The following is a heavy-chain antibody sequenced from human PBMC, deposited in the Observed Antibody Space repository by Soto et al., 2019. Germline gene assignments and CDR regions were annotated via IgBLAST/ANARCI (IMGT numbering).Heavy chain of an antibody. D-gene: IGHD6-19*01. J-gene: IGHJ5*02. CDR3: ARGEVADHLNWFDP. CDR1: GGSFSGYY. V-gene: IGHV4-34*01. Sequence: PSETLSLTCAVYGGSFSGYYWSWIRQPPGKGLEWIGEINHSGSTNYNPSLKSRVTISVDTSKNQFSLKLSSVTAADTAVYYCARGEVADHLNWFDPWGQGTLVTVSS. CDR2: INHSGST.